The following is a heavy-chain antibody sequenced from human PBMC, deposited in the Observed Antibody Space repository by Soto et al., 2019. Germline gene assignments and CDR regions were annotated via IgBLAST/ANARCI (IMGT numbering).Heavy chain of an antibody. CDR1: GYTFSRYG. CDR2: ISGYNGDT. V-gene: IGHV1-18*01. CDR3: AKNGQPPYYYYGMDV. Sequence: GASVKVYCKASGYTFSRYGISWVRQAPGQGLEWMGWISGYNGDTKYAQKVQGRVTMTIDTSTYTAYMELRSLTSDDTAIYYCAKNGQPPYYYYGMDVWGQGTTVTVSS. D-gene: IGHD2-8*01. J-gene: IGHJ6*02.